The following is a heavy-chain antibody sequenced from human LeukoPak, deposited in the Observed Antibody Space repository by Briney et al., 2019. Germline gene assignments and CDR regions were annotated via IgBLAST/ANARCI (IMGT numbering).Heavy chain of an antibody. CDR3: ASTLTGYSSGWVDY. V-gene: IGHV4-34*01. CDR2: INHSGST. D-gene: IGHD6-19*01. J-gene: IGHJ4*02. CDR1: GFTFSSYS. Sequence: GSLRLSCAASGFTFSSYSMNWVRQAPGKGLEWIGEINHSGSTNYNPSLKSRVTISVDTSKNQFSLKLSSVTAADTAVYYCASTLTGYSSGWVDYWGQGTLVTVSS.